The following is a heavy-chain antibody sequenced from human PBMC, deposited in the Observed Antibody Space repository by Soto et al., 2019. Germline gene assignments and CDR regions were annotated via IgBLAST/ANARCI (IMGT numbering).Heavy chain of an antibody. CDR1: GLTFSSFA. J-gene: IGHJ6*02. CDR2: ISGSGGST. Sequence: PGGSLRLSCAASGLTFSSFAMSWVRQAPGKGLEWVSGISGSGGSTYHADSVKGRFIISRDNSKNMLYLQMNSVRAEDTAVYYCAKGHSSSPSPQYYYYGMDVWGQGTTVTVSS. D-gene: IGHD6-13*01. V-gene: IGHV3-23*01. CDR3: AKGHSSSPSPQYYYYGMDV.